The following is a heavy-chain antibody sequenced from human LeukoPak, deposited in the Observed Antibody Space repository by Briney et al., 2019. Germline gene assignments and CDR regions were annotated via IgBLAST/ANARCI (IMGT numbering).Heavy chain of an antibody. Sequence: GASVKVSCKASGGTFSSYAISWVRQAPGQGLEWMGGIIPIFGTANYAQKFQGRVTITADKSTSTAYMELSSLRSEDTAVYYCASNGFGELGYYYYYMDVWGKGTTVTVSS. D-gene: IGHD3-10*01. CDR1: GGTFSSYA. CDR2: IIPIFGTA. J-gene: IGHJ6*03. V-gene: IGHV1-69*06. CDR3: ASNGFGELGYYYYYMDV.